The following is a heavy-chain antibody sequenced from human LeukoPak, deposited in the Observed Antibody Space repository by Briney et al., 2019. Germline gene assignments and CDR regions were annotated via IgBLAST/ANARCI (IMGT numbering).Heavy chain of an antibody. D-gene: IGHD5-18*01. J-gene: IGHJ6*02. CDR3: ARDQGLTAPPPYGLDV. V-gene: IGHV1-69*04. CDR2: IIPVLNIT. CDR1: GGTFSSSA. Sequence: SVKVSCKTSGGTFSSSAITWVRQDPGQGLEWMGRIIPVLNITSYAQKFQGRVTITADTSTSTVYMELSSLRSEETAVYYCARDQGLTAPPPYGLDVWGQGTTVIVSS.